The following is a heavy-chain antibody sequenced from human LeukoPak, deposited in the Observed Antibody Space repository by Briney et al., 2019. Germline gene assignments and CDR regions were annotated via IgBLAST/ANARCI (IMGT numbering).Heavy chain of an antibody. V-gene: IGHV3-49*04. CDR3: TRLVPYLDY. D-gene: IGHD2-2*01. CDR1: GSTFGDYA. Sequence: GGSLRLSCTASGSTFGDYAISWARQAPGQGLEWLGFIRSKVYGETTVYAASVKGRFTVSRDDSNNLAYLEMNSLQTEDTAMYYCTRLVPYLDYWGQGTLVTVSS. CDR2: IRSKVYGETT. J-gene: IGHJ4*02.